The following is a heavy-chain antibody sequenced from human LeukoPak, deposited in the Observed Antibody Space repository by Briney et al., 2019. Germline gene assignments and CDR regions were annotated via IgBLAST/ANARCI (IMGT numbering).Heavy chain of an antibody. Sequence: PSETLSLTCAVYGGSFSGYYWSWIRQPPGKGLEWIGEINHSGSTNYNPSLKSRVTISVDTSKNQFSLKLSSVTAADTAVYYCARYHGSSWYTRRDNWFDPWGQGTLVTVSS. D-gene: IGHD6-13*01. CDR3: ARYHGSSWYTRRDNWFDP. CDR1: GGSFSGYY. J-gene: IGHJ5*02. V-gene: IGHV4-34*01. CDR2: INHSGST.